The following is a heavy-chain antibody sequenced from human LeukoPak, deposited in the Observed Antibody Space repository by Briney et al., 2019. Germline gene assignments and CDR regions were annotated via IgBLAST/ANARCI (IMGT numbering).Heavy chain of an antibody. Sequence: SETLSLTCAVYGGSFSGYYWSWIRQPPGKGLEWIGEINHSGSTNYNLSLKSRVTISVDTSKNQFSLKLSSVTAADTAVYYCARSGTMGTYYYDSSFSDWGQGTLVTVSS. V-gene: IGHV4-34*01. CDR1: GGSFSGYY. D-gene: IGHD3-22*01. J-gene: IGHJ4*02. CDR3: ARSGTMGTYYYDSSFSD. CDR2: INHSGST.